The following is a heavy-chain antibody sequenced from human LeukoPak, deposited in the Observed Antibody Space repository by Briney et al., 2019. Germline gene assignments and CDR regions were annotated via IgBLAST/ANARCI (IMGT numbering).Heavy chain of an antibody. CDR2: ISSSSSTI. Sequence: PGGSVRLSCAASGFTFSSYSMNWVRQAPGKGLEWVSYISSSSSTIYYADSVKGRFTISRDNAKNSLYLQMNSLRAEDTAVYYCARDYMPTLWLAERGDYWGQGTLVTVSS. V-gene: IGHV3-48*04. CDR3: ARDYMPTLWLAERGDY. CDR1: GFTFSSYS. J-gene: IGHJ4*02. D-gene: IGHD5-18*01.